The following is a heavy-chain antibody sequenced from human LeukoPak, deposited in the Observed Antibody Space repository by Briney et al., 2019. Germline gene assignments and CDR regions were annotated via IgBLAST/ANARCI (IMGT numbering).Heavy chain of an antibody. V-gene: IGHV4-39*07. D-gene: IGHD3-3*01. CDR3: ASVRFLDGYYYMDV. Sequence: SETLSLTCSVSGDSIIGYYWGWIRQPPGKGLEWIGNIYYTGNTYYNSSLKSRVTISLDTSKNQFSLKVISMTAADTAVYYCASVRFLDGYYYMDVWGKGTTVTVSS. CDR1: GDSIIGYY. CDR2: IYYTGNT. J-gene: IGHJ6*03.